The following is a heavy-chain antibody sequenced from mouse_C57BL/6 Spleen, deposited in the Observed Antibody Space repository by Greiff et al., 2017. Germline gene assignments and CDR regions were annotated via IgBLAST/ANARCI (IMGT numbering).Heavy chain of an antibody. V-gene: IGHV1-81*01. CDR2: IFPRSGNT. CDR1: GYTFTSYG. J-gene: IGHJ1*03. CDR3: ARNPITTVVSYWYFDV. D-gene: IGHD1-1*01. Sequence: VKLQESGAELARPGASVKLSCKASGYTFTSYGISWVKQRTGQGLEWIGEIFPRSGNTYYNEKFKGKATLTADKSSSTAYMELRSLTSEDPAVYCCARNPITTVVSYWYFDVWGTGTTVTVSS.